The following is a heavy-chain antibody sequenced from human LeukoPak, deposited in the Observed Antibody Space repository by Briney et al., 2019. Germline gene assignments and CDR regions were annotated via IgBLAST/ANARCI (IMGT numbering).Heavy chain of an antibody. CDR2: MNPNRCNT. V-gene: IGHV1-8*01. J-gene: IGHJ6*02. Sequence: GASVKVSCKASGYTFTRYDINRVRQATGHGLEWMGWMNPNRCNTGYAQKFQGRVTMTRNTSISTAYMELSSLRSEDTAVYYCARAQTYYYDSSGPGSRDSDGMDVWGQGTTVTVSS. D-gene: IGHD3-22*01. CDR3: ARAQTYYYDSSGPGSRDSDGMDV. CDR1: GYTFTRYD.